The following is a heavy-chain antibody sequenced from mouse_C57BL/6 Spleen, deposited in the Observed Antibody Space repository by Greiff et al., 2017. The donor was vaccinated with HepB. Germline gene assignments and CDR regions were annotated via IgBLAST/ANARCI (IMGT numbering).Heavy chain of an antibody. CDR2: IDPSDSYT. V-gene: IGHV1-50*01. CDR1: GYTFTSYW. CDR3: ARYYGNPWFAY. J-gene: IGHJ3*01. Sequence: VQLQQPGAELVKPGASVKLSCKASGYTFTSYWMQWVKQRPGQGLEWIGEIDPSDSYTNYNQKFKGKATLTVDTSSSTAYMQLSSLTSEDSAVYYCARYYGNPWFAYWGQGTLVTVSA. D-gene: IGHD2-1*01.